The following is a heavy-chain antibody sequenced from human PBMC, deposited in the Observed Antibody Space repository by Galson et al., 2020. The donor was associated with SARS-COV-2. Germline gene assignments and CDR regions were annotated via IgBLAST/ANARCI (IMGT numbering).Heavy chain of an antibody. CDR1: GFIFSDHY. Sequence: GGSLRLSCAASGFIFSDHYLDWVRQAPGKGLEWVGRIRNKPNSYTTEYAASVKGRFTISRDDSKDSVYLQMTSLKTEDTAVYHCARDGVVPAAMPDYWGQGTLVTVSS. J-gene: IGHJ4*02. CDR3: ARDGVVPAAMPDY. CDR2: IRNKPNSYTT. D-gene: IGHD2-2*01. V-gene: IGHV3-72*01.